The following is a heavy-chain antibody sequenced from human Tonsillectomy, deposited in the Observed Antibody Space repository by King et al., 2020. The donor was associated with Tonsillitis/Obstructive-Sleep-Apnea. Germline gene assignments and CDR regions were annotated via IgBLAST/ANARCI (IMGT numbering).Heavy chain of an antibody. Sequence: VQLVQSGAEVKKPGESLKISCMGSGYSSTSYWIGWVRQMPGKGLEWMGIIYPGDSDTRYSPSFQGQVPISACKSISTAYLQGSSLKASDTAMYYSARGITIFGVVSQFDYWGQGTLVTVSS. D-gene: IGHD3-3*01. CDR3: ARGITIFGVVSQFDY. J-gene: IGHJ4*02. CDR1: GYSSTSYW. V-gene: IGHV5-51*01. CDR2: IYPGDSDT.